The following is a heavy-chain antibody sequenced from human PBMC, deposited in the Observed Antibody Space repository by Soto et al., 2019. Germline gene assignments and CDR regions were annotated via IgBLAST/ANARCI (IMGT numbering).Heavy chain of an antibody. V-gene: IGHV3-11*01. J-gene: IGHJ6*03. Sequence: GGSLRLSCAASGFTFSDYYMSWIRQAPGKGLEWVSYISSSGSTIYYADSVKGRFTISRDNAKNSLYLQMNSLRAEDTAVYYCARERYDFWSEQKGYYYYMDVWGKGTTVTVSS. CDR2: ISSSGSTI. CDR1: GFTFSDYY. CDR3: ARERYDFWSEQKGYYYYMDV. D-gene: IGHD3-3*01.